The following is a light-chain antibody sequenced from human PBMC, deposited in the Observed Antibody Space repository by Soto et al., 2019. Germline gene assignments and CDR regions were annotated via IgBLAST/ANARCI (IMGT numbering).Light chain of an antibody. CDR3: QQRSNWIT. V-gene: IGKV3-11*01. Sequence: EIVLTQSPATLSVSPGERVTLSCRASQSVDINLAWYQQKPGQAPRLLIYGASTKATDMPARFSGSGSGTDFTLTISSLEPEDFAVYYCQQRSNWITFGQGTRLEI. CDR2: GAS. J-gene: IGKJ5*01. CDR1: QSVDIN.